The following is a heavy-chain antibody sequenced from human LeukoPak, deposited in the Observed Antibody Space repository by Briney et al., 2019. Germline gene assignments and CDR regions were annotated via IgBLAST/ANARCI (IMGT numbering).Heavy chain of an antibody. J-gene: IGHJ4*02. CDR1: GFTFSNYW. CDR3: ARDEGYRPNYRFDY. D-gene: IGHD4/OR15-4a*01. CDR2: IKQDGSQK. V-gene: IGHV3-7*01. Sequence: GGSLRLSCAASGFTFSNYWMSWVRQAPGKGLEWVANIKQDGSQKTYVDSVKGRFTISRDNAENSLYLQMNNLRAADTAVYYCARDEGYRPNYRFDYWGQGTLVTVSS.